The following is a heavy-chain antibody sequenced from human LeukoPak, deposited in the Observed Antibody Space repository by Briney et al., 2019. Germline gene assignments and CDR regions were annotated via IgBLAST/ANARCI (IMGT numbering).Heavy chain of an antibody. CDR3: ASHYYDSRGYYYFDF. V-gene: IGHV3-53*01. D-gene: IGHD3-22*01. CDR2: IYSDDRI. CDR1: GLTVSSSY. Sequence: GGSLRLSCAASGLTVSSSYMSWVRQAPGKGLEWVSIIYSDDRIFYADSLKGRFTISRDNSKNTLYLQMNSLRAEDTAVYYCASHYYDSRGYYYFDFWGREPWSPSPQ. J-gene: IGHJ4*02.